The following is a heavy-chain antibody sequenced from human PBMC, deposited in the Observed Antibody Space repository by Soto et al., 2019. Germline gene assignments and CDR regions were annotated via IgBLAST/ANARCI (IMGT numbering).Heavy chain of an antibody. D-gene: IGHD5-18*01. CDR2: VFYTGSA. CDR1: GGSVSSGSYY. Sequence: QVQLQESGPGLVKPSETLSLTCTVSGGSVSSGSYYWSWIRRPPGEGLEWIGNVFYTGSASYNPSLQSRVTISVDTSKNQFSLNLRSVTAADTAVYYCAKDQGVDTTLVDAFDIWGQGTMVTVSS. V-gene: IGHV4-61*01. J-gene: IGHJ3*02. CDR3: AKDQGVDTTLVDAFDI.